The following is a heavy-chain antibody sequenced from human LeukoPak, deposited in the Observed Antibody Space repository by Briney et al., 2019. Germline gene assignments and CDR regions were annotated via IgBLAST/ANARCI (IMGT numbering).Heavy chain of an antibody. CDR1: GYNFMNYW. CDR2: IYPGDSNA. V-gene: IGHV5-51*01. Sequence: GESLKISCKGSGYNFMNYWIGWVRQMPGRGLEWMGIIYPGDSNARYSPSFQGQVTISADKSISTAYLQWSSLKASDTAMYYCARLISGTYYYWGQGTLVTVSS. D-gene: IGHD1-26*01. CDR3: ARLISGTYYY. J-gene: IGHJ4*02.